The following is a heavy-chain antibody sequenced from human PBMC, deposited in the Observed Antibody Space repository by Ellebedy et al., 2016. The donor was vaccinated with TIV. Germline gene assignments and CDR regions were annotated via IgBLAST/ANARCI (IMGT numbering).Heavy chain of an antibody. CDR1: GFTFSSYG. Sequence: GGSLRLSXAASGFTFSSYGMHWVRRAPGKGLEWVAVIWSDGTTKYYSDSVKGRFTISRDNSKNTLYLQMNSLRAEDTAVYYCAREIIYGGYYFDYWGQGTPVTVSS. CDR2: IWSDGTTK. J-gene: IGHJ4*02. CDR3: AREIIYGGYYFDY. V-gene: IGHV3-33*01. D-gene: IGHD4-23*01.